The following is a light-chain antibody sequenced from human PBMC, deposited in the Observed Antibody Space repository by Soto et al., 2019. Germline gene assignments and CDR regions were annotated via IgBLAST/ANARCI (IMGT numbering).Light chain of an antibody. J-gene: IGKJ4*01. V-gene: IGKV1-12*01. CDR2: TAS. CDR1: QGISSW. Sequence: TQSASPLSVSAGEGVTLSCGASQGISSWLAWYQQKQGKAPNLLIYTASTLQTGVPSRFSGSGYGTDFNLTISSLQPEDFATYYCQQTYNFPVTFGGGTKVDIK. CDR3: QQTYNFPVT.